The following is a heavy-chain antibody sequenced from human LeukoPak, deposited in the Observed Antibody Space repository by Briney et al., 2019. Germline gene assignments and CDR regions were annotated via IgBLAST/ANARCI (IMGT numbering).Heavy chain of an antibody. CDR2: ISDSGGST. CDR3: AKGWSGYYMGVFDY. Sequence: GGSLRLSCAASGFTFSSYAMRWVRPALGRGREWVSAISDSGGSTYYADSVKGRFTISRDNSKNTLYLQMNSLRAEDTAVYYCAKGWSGYYMGVFDYWGQGTLVTVSS. D-gene: IGHD3-3*01. J-gene: IGHJ4*02. V-gene: IGHV3-23*01. CDR1: GFTFSSYA.